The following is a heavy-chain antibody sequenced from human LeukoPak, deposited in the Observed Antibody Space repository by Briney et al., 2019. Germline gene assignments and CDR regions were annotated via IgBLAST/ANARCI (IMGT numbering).Heavy chain of an antibody. Sequence: GASVKVSCKASGHTFTSYGISWVRQAPGQGLEWMGWISAYNGNTNYAQKLQGRVTMTTDTSTSTAYMELRSLKSDDTAVYYCARDLGVGGYCSSTSCSWFDPWGQGTLVTVSS. CDR2: ISAYNGNT. J-gene: IGHJ5*02. V-gene: IGHV1-18*04. D-gene: IGHD2-2*01. CDR1: GHTFTSYG. CDR3: ARDLGVGGYCSSTSCSWFDP.